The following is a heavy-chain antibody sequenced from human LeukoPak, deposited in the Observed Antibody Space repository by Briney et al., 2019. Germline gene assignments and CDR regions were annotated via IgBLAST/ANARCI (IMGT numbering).Heavy chain of an antibody. J-gene: IGHJ6*01. CDR2: IDSGGST. V-gene: IGHV3-66*01. D-gene: IGHD4-17*01. Sequence: GRSLRLSCAASGITLSSHYMTWVRQAPGNRLEGVSVIDSGGSTNSADSVKGRFSVSRDNSKNTLYLQMNSLRFEDAAVYDCARTYGDYDYYYGMDVWGQGTTVTVSS. CDR3: ARTYGDYDYYYGMDV. CDR1: GITLSSHY.